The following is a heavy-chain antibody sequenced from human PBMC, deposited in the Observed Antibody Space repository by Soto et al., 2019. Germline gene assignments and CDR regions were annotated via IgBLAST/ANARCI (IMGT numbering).Heavy chain of an antibody. Sequence: SETLSLTCTVSGASIKSYYWSWVRQPPGEGLEWIGEIHYSGSTNYKPSLKSRVTISVDKSKNQFSLKLNSVTAADTAVYYCARDLGIRNNWFDPWGQGILVTVSS. D-gene: IGHD3-10*01. V-gene: IGHV4-59*12. CDR1: GASIKSYY. CDR2: IHYSGST. CDR3: ARDLGIRNNWFDP. J-gene: IGHJ5*02.